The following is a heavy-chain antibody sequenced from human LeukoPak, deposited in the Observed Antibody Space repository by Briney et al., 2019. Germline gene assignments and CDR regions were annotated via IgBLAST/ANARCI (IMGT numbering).Heavy chain of an antibody. Sequence: PSETLSLTCTVSGGSISSGGYYWSWIRQHPGKGLEWIGYIYYSGSTYYNPSLKSRVTISVDTSKNQFSLKLSSVTAADTAVYYCARAGWSLGENDYWGQGTLVTVSS. CDR3: ARAGWSLGENDY. V-gene: IGHV4-31*03. CDR1: GGSISSGGYY. CDR2: IYYSGST. D-gene: IGHD3-3*01. J-gene: IGHJ4*02.